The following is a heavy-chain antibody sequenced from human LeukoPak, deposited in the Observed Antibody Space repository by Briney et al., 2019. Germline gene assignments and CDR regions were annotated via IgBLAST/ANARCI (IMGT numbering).Heavy chain of an antibody. Sequence: PRGSLRLSCAASGFTFSTYAMNWVRQAPGKGLEWVLGISDSGGSTDYADSVKGRFTISRDNSKNTLYLQMNSLRAEDTAVYYCAKAGSDIWTGSLSWGRGTLVTVSS. J-gene: IGHJ5*02. D-gene: IGHD3-9*01. CDR1: GFTFSTYA. CDR3: AKAGSDIWTGSLS. V-gene: IGHV3-23*01. CDR2: ISDSGGST.